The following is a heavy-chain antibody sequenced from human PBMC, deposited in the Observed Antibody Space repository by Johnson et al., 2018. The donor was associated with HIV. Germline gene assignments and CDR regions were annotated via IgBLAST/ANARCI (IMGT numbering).Heavy chain of an antibody. V-gene: IGHV3-23*04. Sequence: VLLVESGGGVVRPGGSLRLSCAASGFTFSSYAMSWVRQAPGKGLEWVSTISGSGGSTYYADSVKGRFTISRDNSKNTLYLQMNRLRAEDTAVYYCAKVGSGYSSSSWGQGTMVTVSS. CDR1: GFTFSSYA. D-gene: IGHD6-13*01. CDR3: AKVGSGYSSSS. J-gene: IGHJ3*01. CDR2: ISGSGGST.